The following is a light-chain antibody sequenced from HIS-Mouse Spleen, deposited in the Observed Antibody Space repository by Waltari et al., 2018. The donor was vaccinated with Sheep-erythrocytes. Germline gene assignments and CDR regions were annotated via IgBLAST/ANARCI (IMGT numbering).Light chain of an antibody. CDR2: DAS. Sequence: AIQLTQSPSSLSASVGDRVTITCRASQGISSALAWYQQKPGKAPKLLIYDASSVESGVPSRFSGSGSGTDFTLTISSLQPEDFATYYCQQFNSYLYTFGQGTKLEIK. J-gene: IGKJ2*01. CDR1: QGISSA. V-gene: IGKV1-13*02. CDR3: QQFNSYLYT.